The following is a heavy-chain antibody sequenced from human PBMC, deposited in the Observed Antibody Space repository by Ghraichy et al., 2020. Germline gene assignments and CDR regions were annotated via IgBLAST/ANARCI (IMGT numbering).Heavy chain of an antibody. Sequence: ASVKVSCKASGYTFTSYGISWVRQAPGQGLEWMGWISAYNGNTNYAQKLQGRVTMTTDTSTSTAYMELRSLRSDDTAVYYCASCSTSCYIGDWFDPWGQGTLVTVSS. J-gene: IGHJ5*02. V-gene: IGHV1-18*04. CDR1: GYTFTSYG. CDR2: ISAYNGNT. CDR3: ASCSTSCYIGDWFDP. D-gene: IGHD2-2*02.